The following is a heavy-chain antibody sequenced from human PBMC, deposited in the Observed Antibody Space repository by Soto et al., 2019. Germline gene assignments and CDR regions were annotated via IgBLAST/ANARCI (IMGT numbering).Heavy chain of an antibody. Sequence: TSETLSLTCAVSGGSISSGSYSWSWIRQPPGKGLEWIGYIYHSGSTYYNPSLKSRVTISVDRSKNQFSLKLSSVTAADTAVYYCARGMTTVTTLDYWGQGTLVTVSS. V-gene: IGHV4-30-2*01. CDR1: GGSISSGSYS. J-gene: IGHJ4*02. CDR3: ARGMTTVTTLDY. CDR2: IYHSGST. D-gene: IGHD4-4*01.